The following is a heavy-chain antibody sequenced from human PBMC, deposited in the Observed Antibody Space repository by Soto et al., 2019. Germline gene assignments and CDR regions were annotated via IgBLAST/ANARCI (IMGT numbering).Heavy chain of an antibody. Sequence: QVKLVESGGGVVQPGRSLRLSCAASEFTFSNYGMHWVRQAPGEGLEWVAVIVNDGSNRFHADSVKDRFTISRDNSKNTLYLQINSLRAEGGAVYYCARDDEYSASGMDVWGQGNTVTVS. CDR2: IVNDGSNR. J-gene: IGHJ6*02. CDR3: ARDDEYSASGMDV. D-gene: IGHD3-10*01. V-gene: IGHV3-33*01. CDR1: EFTFSNYG.